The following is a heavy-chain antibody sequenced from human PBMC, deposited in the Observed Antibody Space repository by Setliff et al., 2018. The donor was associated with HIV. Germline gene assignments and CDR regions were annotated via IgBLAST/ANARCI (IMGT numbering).Heavy chain of an antibody. CDR3: ASGKNYIFWSSYFGMDV. V-gene: IGHV3-64*02. Sequence: GGSLRLSCTASGFMFSSYGMHWVRQAPGKGLEHVSGISSDGGSMYYADSVRGRFTISRDNSKNTLYLQMGSLRGGDMAVYYCASGKNYIFWSSYFGMDVWGQGTTVTASS. CDR2: ISSDGGSM. D-gene: IGHD3-3*01. J-gene: IGHJ6*02. CDR1: GFMFSSYG.